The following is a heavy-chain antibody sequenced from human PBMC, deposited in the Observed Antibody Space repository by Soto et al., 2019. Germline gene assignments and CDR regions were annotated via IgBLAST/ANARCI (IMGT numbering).Heavy chain of an antibody. J-gene: IGHJ6*02. V-gene: IGHV4-30-2*01. CDR1: GGSISSGGYS. D-gene: IGHD1-7*01. CDR2: IYHSGST. CDR3: ARAGLELRPYYYGMDV. Sequence: PSETLSLTCAVSGGSISSGGYSWSWIRQPPGKGLEWIGYIYHSGSTYYNPSLKSRVTISVDRSKNQFSLKLSSVTAADTAVYYCARAGLELRPYYYGMDVWGQGTTVTVS.